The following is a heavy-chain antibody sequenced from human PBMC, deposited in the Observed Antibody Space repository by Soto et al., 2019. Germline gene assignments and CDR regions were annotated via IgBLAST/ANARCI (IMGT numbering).Heavy chain of an antibody. CDR1: GFSLSTSGVG. Sequence: QITLKESGPTLVKPTQTLTLTCTFSGFSLSTSGVGVGWIRQPPGKALDWLALIYWDDDKRYSPSLKSRLTITKDTSKTPVVLTMTNMDPVDTATYYCVRRQTAFDYWGQGTLVTVSS. CDR2: IYWDDDK. J-gene: IGHJ4*02. V-gene: IGHV2-5*02. CDR3: VRRQTAFDY.